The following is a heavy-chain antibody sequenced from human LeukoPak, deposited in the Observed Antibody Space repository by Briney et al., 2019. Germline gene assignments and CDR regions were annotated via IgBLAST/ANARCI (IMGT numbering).Heavy chain of an antibody. J-gene: IGHJ4*02. CDR1: GDSVSSNSVT. CDR3: ARGSRAYCGGDCYSFDY. V-gene: IGHV6-1*01. CDR2: TYYRSKWYN. D-gene: IGHD2-21*02. Sequence: SQTLSLTCAISGDSVSSNSVTWNWIRQSPSRGLEWLGRTYYRSKWYNDYAVSVKSRITINPDTSKNQFSLQLNSVTPEDTAVYYCARGSRAYCGGDCYSFDYWGQGTLVTVSS.